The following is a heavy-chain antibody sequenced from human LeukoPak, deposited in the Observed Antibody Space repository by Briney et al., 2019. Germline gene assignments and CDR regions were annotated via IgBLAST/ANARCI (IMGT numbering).Heavy chain of an antibody. V-gene: IGHV3-48*03. CDR1: GFTFSSYE. CDR3: ARGGRRYYGSGSYPLHYFDY. J-gene: IGHJ4*02. D-gene: IGHD3-10*01. Sequence: PGGSLRLSCAASGFTFSSYEMNWVRQAPGKGLEWVSYISSSGSTIYYADSVKGRFTISRDNAKNSLYLQMNSLRAEDTAVYYCARGGRRYYGSGSYPLHYFDYWGQGTLVTVSS. CDR2: ISSSGSTI.